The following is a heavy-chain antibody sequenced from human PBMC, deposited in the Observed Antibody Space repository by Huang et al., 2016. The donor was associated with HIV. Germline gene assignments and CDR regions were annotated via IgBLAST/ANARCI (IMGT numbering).Heavy chain of an antibody. Sequence: QLQLQESGPGLVKPSETLSLTCTVSGGSIRSDNYYWGWIRQPPGKGLEWLGSIYYSGSPYNNPSLKSRVTITVETSKNQFSLKMRSVTAADTAVYYCARLPGSITMIRGVITDPYWGQGTLVTVSS. V-gene: IGHV4-39*01. CDR1: GGSIRSDNYY. J-gene: IGHJ4*02. D-gene: IGHD3-10*01. CDR3: ARLPGSITMIRGVITDPY. CDR2: IYYSGSP.